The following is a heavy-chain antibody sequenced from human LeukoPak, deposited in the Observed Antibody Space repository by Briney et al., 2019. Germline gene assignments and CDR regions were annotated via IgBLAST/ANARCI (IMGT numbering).Heavy chain of an antibody. V-gene: IGHV1-8*01. J-gene: IGHJ4*02. Sequence: ASVKVSCKTSGYTFISHDINWVRQATGQGLEWMGWMDPNSGNTGYAQRFQGRVTLTRSTSLSEAYMELTSLKFEDTAVYYCARVQGSDTSGSFDHWGQGTLVTVSS. D-gene: IGHD1-26*01. CDR2: MDPNSGNT. CDR1: GYTFISHD. CDR3: ARVQGSDTSGSFDH.